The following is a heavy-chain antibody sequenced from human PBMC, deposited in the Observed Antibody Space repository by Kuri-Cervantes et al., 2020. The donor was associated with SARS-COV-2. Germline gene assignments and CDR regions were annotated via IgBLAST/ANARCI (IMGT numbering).Heavy chain of an antibody. J-gene: IGHJ4*02. CDR2: IYYSGST. Sequence: SETLSLTCTVSGGSISSYYWSWIRQPPGKGLEWIGYIYYSGSTNYNPSLKSRVTISVDTSKNRFSLHLSSVTAADTAVYYCARQLDGAGSYYPLDFWGQGTLVTVSS. CDR3: ARQLDGAGSYYPLDF. D-gene: IGHD3-10*01. CDR1: GGSISSYY. V-gene: IGHV4-59*08.